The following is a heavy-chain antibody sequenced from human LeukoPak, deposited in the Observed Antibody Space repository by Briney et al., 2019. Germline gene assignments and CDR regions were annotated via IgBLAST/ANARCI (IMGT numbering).Heavy chain of an antibody. Sequence: SETLSLTCTISDGSVSSGTYYWGWIRQSPGKGLEWIGSIHYSGSSYYNPSLKSRAAIFVDTSRDQVSMDLSYVTAADTALYYCVRHISANTGYFDSCGKGPLVTVSS. CDR3: VRHISANTGYFDS. V-gene: IGHV4-39*01. CDR1: DGSVSSGTYY. J-gene: IGHJ4*02. CDR2: IHYSGSS.